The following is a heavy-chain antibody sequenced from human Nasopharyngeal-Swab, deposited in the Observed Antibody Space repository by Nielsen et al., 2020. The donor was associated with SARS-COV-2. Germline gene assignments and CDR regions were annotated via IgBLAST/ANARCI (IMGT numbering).Heavy chain of an antibody. Sequence: WIRQPPGKGLEWVSVIYSGGGSTYYADSVKGRFTISRDNAKNSLYLQMNSLRAEDTAVYYCARQTSFGDWFDPWGQGTLVTVSS. CDR2: IYSGGGST. CDR3: ARQTSFGDWFDP. V-gene: IGHV3-23*03. J-gene: IGHJ5*02. D-gene: IGHD2/OR15-2a*01.